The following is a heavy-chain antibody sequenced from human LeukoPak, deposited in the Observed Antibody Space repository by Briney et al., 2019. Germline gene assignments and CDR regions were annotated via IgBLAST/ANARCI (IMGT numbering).Heavy chain of an antibody. D-gene: IGHD1-1*01. J-gene: IGHJ3*01. CDR3: ANGPND. CDR1: GYSFSGYY. Sequence: ASVKVSCKASGYSFSGYYMHWVRQAPGQGLEWMGWISAYNGNTNYAQKLQGRVTMTTDTSTSTAYMELRSLRSDDTAVYYCANGPNDWGQGTMVTVSS. CDR2: ISAYNGNT. V-gene: IGHV1-18*01.